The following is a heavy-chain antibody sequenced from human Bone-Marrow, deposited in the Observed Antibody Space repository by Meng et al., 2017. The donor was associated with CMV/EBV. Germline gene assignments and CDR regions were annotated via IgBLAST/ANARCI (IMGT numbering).Heavy chain of an antibody. D-gene: IGHD1-26*01. CDR2: IKQDGSEK. CDR1: GVTVSSDW. J-gene: IGHJ6*02. Sequence: GESLKISWAASGVTVSSDWMSWVRQAPRKGLEWVANIKQDGSEKYYVDSVKGRFTISRDNAKNSLYLQMNSLRTEDTALYYCAKDIGGSDTQFYYYYGMDVWGQGTTVTVSS. CDR3: AKDIGGSDTQFYYYYGMDV. V-gene: IGHV3-7*03.